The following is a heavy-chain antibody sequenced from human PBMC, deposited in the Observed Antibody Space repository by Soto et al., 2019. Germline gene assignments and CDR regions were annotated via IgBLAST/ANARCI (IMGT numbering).Heavy chain of an antibody. J-gene: IGHJ4*02. CDR3: AHKRWTFGVPDPFAY. V-gene: IGHV2-5*02. Sequence: QITLKESGPTLVKPTETLTLTCTFSGFSLSTSGVGVGWIRQPPGKAPEWLALIYWDDDKRYSAFLKSRLTITKDTSKNQVVLTMTNMDPVDTATYYCAHKRWTFGVPDPFAYWGQGTLVTVSS. CDR1: GFSLSTSGVG. CDR2: IYWDDDK. D-gene: IGHD3-10*01.